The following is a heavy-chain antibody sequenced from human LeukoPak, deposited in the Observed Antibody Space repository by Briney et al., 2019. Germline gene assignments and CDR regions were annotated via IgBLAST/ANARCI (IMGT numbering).Heavy chain of an antibody. CDR3: EGRGSGSSYYYYYYMDV. CDR1: GGSFSGYY. V-gene: IGHV4-34*01. J-gene: IGHJ6*03. CDR2: INHSGST. Sequence: SETLSLTCAVYGGSFSGYYWSWIRQPPGKGLEWIGEINHSGSTNYNPSLKSRVTISVDTSKNQFSLKLSSVTAADTAAYYCEGRGSGSSYYYYYYMDVWGKGTTVTVSS. D-gene: IGHD3-10*01.